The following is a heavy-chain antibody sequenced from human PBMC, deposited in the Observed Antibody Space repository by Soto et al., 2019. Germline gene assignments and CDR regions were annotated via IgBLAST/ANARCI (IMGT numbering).Heavy chain of an antibody. D-gene: IGHD6-19*01. CDR2: IYYSGST. Sequence: SETLSLTCTVSVGSISSSSYYWGWIRQPPGKGLEWIGSIYYSGSTYYNPSLKSRVTISVDTSKNQFSLKLSSVTAADTAVYYCARRRSVAGTWSYNWFDPWGQGTLVTVSS. CDR1: VGSISSSSYY. J-gene: IGHJ5*02. CDR3: ARRRSVAGTWSYNWFDP. V-gene: IGHV4-39*01.